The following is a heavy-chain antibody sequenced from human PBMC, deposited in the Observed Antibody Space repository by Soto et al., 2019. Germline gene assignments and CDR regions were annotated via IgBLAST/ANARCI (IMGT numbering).Heavy chain of an antibody. V-gene: IGHV1-18*01. D-gene: IGHD3-22*01. CDR3: ARAVNVGYYYDSSGYYDDAFDI. Sequence: GASVKVSFKASGYTFTSYGISWVRHAPGQGLEWMGWISAHNGNTNYAQKLQGRVTMTTDTSTSTAYMELRSLRSDDTAVYYCARAVNVGYYYDSSGYYDDAFDIWGQGTMVTVSS. CDR2: ISAHNGNT. J-gene: IGHJ3*02. CDR1: GYTFTSYG.